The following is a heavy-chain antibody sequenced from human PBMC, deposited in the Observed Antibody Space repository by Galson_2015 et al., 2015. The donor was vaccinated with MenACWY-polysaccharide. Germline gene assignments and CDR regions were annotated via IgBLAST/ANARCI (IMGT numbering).Heavy chain of an antibody. V-gene: IGHV4-38-2*02. Sequence: WISSIFHSGTTYYNPSLKSRVAISVDTSKNQFSLKLSSVTAADTAVYYCARVEKYSGSFYILYWGQGTLVTVSS. D-gene: IGHD1-26*01. CDR3: ARVEKYSGSFYILY. CDR2: IFHSGTT. J-gene: IGHJ4*02.